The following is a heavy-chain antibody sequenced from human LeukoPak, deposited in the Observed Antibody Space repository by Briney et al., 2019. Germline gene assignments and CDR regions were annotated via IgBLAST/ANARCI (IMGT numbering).Heavy chain of an antibody. D-gene: IGHD3-3*01. Sequence: SETLSLTCAVYGGSFSGYYWSWIRQPPGKGLEWIGEINHSGSTDYNPSLKSRVTISVDTSKNQFSLKLSSVTAADTAVYYCARGAQEYYDFWSGYYPPDAFDIWGQGTMVTVSS. J-gene: IGHJ3*02. V-gene: IGHV4-34*01. CDR2: INHSGST. CDR3: ARGAQEYYDFWSGYYPPDAFDI. CDR1: GGSFSGYY.